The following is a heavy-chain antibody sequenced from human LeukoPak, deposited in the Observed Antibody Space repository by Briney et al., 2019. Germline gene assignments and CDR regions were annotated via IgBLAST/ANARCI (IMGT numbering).Heavy chain of an antibody. CDR1: GGSISSYY. V-gene: IGHV4-59*01. J-gene: IGHJ6*03. D-gene: IGHD5-18*01. CDR2: IYYSGST. Sequence: KPSETLSLTRTVSGGSISSYYWSWIRQPPGKGLEWIGYIYYSGSTNYNPSLKSRVTISVDTSKNQFSLKLTSVTAADTAVYYCARTTEGGYTYGYFYYYYMDVWGKGTTVTISS. CDR3: ARTTEGGYTYGYFYYYYMDV.